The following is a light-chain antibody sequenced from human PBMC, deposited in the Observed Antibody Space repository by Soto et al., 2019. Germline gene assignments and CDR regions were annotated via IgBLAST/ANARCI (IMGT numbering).Light chain of an antibody. CDR1: SGHSSYA. J-gene: IGLJ3*02. Sequence: QPVLTQSPSASASLGASVKLTCTLSSGHSSYAIAWHQQQPEKGPRYLMKLNSDGGHNKGDGIPDRFSGSSSGAERYLTLSSLQSEDEADYYCQTWGTGIRVFGGGTKLTVL. CDR3: QTWGTGIRV. CDR2: LNSDGGH. V-gene: IGLV4-69*01.